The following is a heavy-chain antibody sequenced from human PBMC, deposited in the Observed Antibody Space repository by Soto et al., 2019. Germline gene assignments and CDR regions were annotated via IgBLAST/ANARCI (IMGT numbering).Heavy chain of an antibody. J-gene: IGHJ3*01. V-gene: IGHV1-69*13. CDR1: GGTFSSYA. CDR3: ARVQPLPDSSGYPPGGAFDF. CDR2: IIPIFGTA. Sequence: SVKVSCKASGGTFSSYAISWVRQAPGQGLEWMGGIIPIFGTANYAQKFQGRVTITADESTSTAYMELSSLRSEDTAVYYCARVQPLPDSSGYPPGGAFDFWGQGTMVTVSS. D-gene: IGHD3-22*01.